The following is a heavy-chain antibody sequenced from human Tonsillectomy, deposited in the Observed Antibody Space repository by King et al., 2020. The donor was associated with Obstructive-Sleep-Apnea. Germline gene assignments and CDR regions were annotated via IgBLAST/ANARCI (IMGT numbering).Heavy chain of an antibody. Sequence: VQLVESGGGVVQPGRSLRLSCAASEFSFNTYAMHWVRQATGKGLEWVAVISYDGTNESYADSAKGRFTISRDNSKNTLYLQMNSLRAEDTAVYYCAKDPELWFGSMDVWGQGTTVTVSS. D-gene: IGHD3-10*01. CDR1: EFSFNTYA. J-gene: IGHJ6*02. V-gene: IGHV3-30*18. CDR2: ISYDGTNE. CDR3: AKDPELWFGSMDV.